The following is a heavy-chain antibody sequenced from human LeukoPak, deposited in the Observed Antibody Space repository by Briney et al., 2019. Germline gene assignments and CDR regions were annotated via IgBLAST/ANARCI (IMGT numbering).Heavy chain of an antibody. CDR2: IYYSGGT. Sequence: PSETLSLTCTVSGGSISSSSYYWGWIRQPPGKGLEWIGSIYYSGGTYYNPSLKSRVTISVDTSKNQFSLKLSSVTAADTAVYYCVRRGQQQPHFYYYYMDVWGKGTTVTISS. D-gene: IGHD6-13*01. CDR3: VRRGQQQPHFYYYYMDV. V-gene: IGHV4-39*07. CDR1: GGSISSSSYY. J-gene: IGHJ6*03.